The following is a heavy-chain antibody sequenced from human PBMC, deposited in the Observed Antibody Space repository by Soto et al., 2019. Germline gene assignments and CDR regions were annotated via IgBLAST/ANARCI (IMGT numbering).Heavy chain of an antibody. CDR2: ISYDGSNK. CDR3: ARDRYGYYDSSGYYFDY. Sequence: SLRLSCAASGFTFSSYAMHWVRQAPGKGLEWVAVISYDGSNKYYADSVKGRFTISRDNSKNTLYLQMNSLRAEDTAVYYCARDRYGYYDSSGYYFDYWGQGTLVTVSS. J-gene: IGHJ4*02. CDR1: GFTFSSYA. V-gene: IGHV3-30-3*01. D-gene: IGHD3-22*01.